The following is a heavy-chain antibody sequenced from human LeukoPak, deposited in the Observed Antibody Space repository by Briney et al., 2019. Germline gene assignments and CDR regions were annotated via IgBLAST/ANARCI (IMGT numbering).Heavy chain of an antibody. D-gene: IGHD3-10*01. CDR3: AKDFGSRDYGSGSYTLYYFDY. CDR1: GFTFSSYA. Sequence: GGSLRLSCAASGFTFSSYAMSWVRQAPGKGLEWVSAISGSGGSTYYADSVKGRFTISRDNSKNTLYLQMNSLRAEDTAVYYCAKDFGSRDYGSGSYTLYYFDYWGQGTLVTVSS. V-gene: IGHV3-23*01. CDR2: ISGSGGST. J-gene: IGHJ4*02.